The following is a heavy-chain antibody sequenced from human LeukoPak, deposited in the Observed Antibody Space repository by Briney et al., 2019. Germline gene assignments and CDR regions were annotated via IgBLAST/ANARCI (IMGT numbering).Heavy chain of an antibody. V-gene: IGHV4-59*01. J-gene: IGHJ6*03. D-gene: IGHD3-3*01. CDR2: IYYSGST. Sequence: ASETLSLTCTVSGGSISSYYWSWIRQPPGKGLEWIGYIYYSGSTNYNPSLKSRVTISVDTSKNQFSLKLSSVTAADTAVYYCARAYYDKYYYYYYMDVWGKGTTVTVSS. CDR1: GGSISSYY. CDR3: ARAYYDKYYYYYYMDV.